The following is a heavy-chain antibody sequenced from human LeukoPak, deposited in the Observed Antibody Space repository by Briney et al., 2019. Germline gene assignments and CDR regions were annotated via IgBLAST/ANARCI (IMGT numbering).Heavy chain of an antibody. J-gene: IGHJ4*02. V-gene: IGHV1-24*01. CDR2: FDPGDGET. Sequence: AASVKVSCKVSGYTLTELSMHWVRQAPGKGLEWMGGFDPGDGETIYAQKFQGRVTMTEDTSTDTAYMELSSLRSEDTAVYYCATVATYYYDSSGYFDYWGQGTLVTVSS. D-gene: IGHD3-22*01. CDR1: GYTLTELS. CDR3: ATVATYYYDSSGYFDY.